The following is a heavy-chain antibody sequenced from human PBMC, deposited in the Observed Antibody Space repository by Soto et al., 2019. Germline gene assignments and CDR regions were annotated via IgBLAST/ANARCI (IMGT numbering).Heavy chain of an antibody. CDR3: ARDPYYESSDYYPRFDY. Sequence: QVQLVESGGGVVQPGRSLRLSCAASGFTFSSYAMHWVRQAPGKGLEWVAVISYDGSNKYYADSVKGRFTISRDNSKNRLYLQMNSLRAEDTAGYYCARDPYYESSDYYPRFDYLGQGTLVTVSS. D-gene: IGHD3-22*01. CDR1: GFTFSSYA. CDR2: ISYDGSNK. J-gene: IGHJ4*02. V-gene: IGHV3-30-3*01.